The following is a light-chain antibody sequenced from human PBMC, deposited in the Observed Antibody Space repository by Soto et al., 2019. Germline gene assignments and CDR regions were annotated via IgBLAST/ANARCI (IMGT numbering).Light chain of an antibody. CDR1: SSDVGGYNY. CDR3: SSYTSSIF. Sequence: QSALTQPASVSGSPGQSITISCTGTSSDVGGYNYVSWYQQHPGKAPKLMIYEVSNRPSGVSNRFSGSKSGNTASLTISGLQAEDDADYYCSSYTSSIFFGTGTKLTVL. J-gene: IGLJ1*01. V-gene: IGLV2-14*01. CDR2: EVS.